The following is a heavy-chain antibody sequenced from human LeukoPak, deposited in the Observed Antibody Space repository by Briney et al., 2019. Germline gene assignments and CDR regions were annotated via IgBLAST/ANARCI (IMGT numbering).Heavy chain of an antibody. J-gene: IGHJ3*02. Sequence: ASVKVSCKASGYTFTSYAMNWVRQAPGQGLEWMGWINTNTGNPTYAQGFTGRFVFSLDTSVSTAYLQISSLKAEDTAVYYCARPQNLYSSSWYWGGDDAFDIWGRGTMVTVSS. CDR1: GYTFTSYA. D-gene: IGHD6-13*01. CDR3: ARPQNLYSSSWYWGGDDAFDI. CDR2: INTNTGNP. V-gene: IGHV7-4-1*02.